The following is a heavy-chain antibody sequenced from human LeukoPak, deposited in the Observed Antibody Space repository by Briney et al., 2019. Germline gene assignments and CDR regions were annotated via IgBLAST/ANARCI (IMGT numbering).Heavy chain of an antibody. J-gene: IGHJ5*02. V-gene: IGHV4-34*01. Sequence: PSETLSLTCAVHGGSFSGYYWGWIRQPPGKGLEWIGSIYYSGSTYYNPSLKSRVTISVDTSKNQFSLKLSSVTAADTAVYYCARGYILRSVLPGYSSSWYSSWGQGTLVTVSS. CDR2: IYYSGST. CDR3: ARGYILRSVLPGYSSSWYSS. D-gene: IGHD6-13*01. CDR1: GGSFSGYY.